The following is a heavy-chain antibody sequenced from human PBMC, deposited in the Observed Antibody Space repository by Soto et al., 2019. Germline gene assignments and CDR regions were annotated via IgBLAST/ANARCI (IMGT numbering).Heavy chain of an antibody. J-gene: IGHJ4*02. CDR1: VFTWSSYA. V-gene: IGHV3-48*03. D-gene: IGHD3-22*01. CDR2: ISNSGSI. Sequence: SLRLSWASSVFTWSSYAMNWVRQAPGKGLEWVSHISNSGSIYYADSVKGRFTISRDNAKNSLYLQMNSLRAEDTAVYYCARSSGSYRPFDYWGRGTLVTVSS. CDR3: ARSSGSYRPFDY.